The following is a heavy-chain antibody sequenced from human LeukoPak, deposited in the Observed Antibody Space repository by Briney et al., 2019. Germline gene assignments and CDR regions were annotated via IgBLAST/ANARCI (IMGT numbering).Heavy chain of an antibody. V-gene: IGHV3-48*03. CDR1: GFTFSSYG. CDR3: ARSSIPYFDY. J-gene: IGHJ4*02. Sequence: GGSLRLSCAASGFTFSSYGMNWVRQAPGKGLEWVSFISSSGSTKYYADSVKGRFTISRDNAKNSLYLQMNSLRAEDTAVYYCARSSIPYFDYWGQGTLVTVSS. CDR2: ISSSGSTK. D-gene: IGHD2-21*01.